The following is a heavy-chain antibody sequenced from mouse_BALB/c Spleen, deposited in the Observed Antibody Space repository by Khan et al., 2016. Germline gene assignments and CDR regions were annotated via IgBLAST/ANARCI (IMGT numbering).Heavy chain of an antibody. V-gene: IGHV6-6*02. J-gene: IGHJ3*01. CDR2: IRLKSDNYAT. Sequence: EVKLEESGGGLVQPGGSMKLSCVAFGFTFSSYWMSWVRQSPENGLEWVAEIRLKSDNYATNYAESVKGKFTISRDDSKSRLYLQMNSIRAEDIGIYYCTGGMGFAYWGQGTLVTVSA. D-gene: IGHD1-1*02. CDR3: TGGMGFAY. CDR1: GFTFSSYW.